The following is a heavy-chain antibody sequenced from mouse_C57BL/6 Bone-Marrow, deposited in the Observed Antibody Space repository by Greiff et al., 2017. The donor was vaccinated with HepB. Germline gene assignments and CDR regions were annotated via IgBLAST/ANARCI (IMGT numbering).Heavy chain of an antibody. Sequence: VQLQQSGGDLVKPGGSLKLSCAASGFTFSSYGMSWVRQTPDKRLEWVATISSGGSYTYYPDSVKGRFTISRDNAKNTLYLQMSSLKSEDTAMYYCARGYAAWFAYWGQGTLVTVSA. CDR1: GFTFSSYG. J-gene: IGHJ3*01. V-gene: IGHV5-6*01. D-gene: IGHD2-14*01. CDR2: ISSGGSYT. CDR3: ARGYAAWFAY.